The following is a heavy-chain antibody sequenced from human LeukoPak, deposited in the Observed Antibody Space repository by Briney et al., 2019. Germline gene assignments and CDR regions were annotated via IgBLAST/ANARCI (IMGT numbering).Heavy chain of an antibody. V-gene: IGHV4-59*01. CDR1: GVSISIYY. Sequence: SETLSLTCTVSGVSISIYYWSWIRQHPGKGLEWIGYIYNSGSTSYNPSLKSRATISADTSKNQFSLKLSSVTAADTAVYYCVRDRELNYWGQGTLVTVSS. J-gene: IGHJ4*02. CDR2: IYNSGST. CDR3: VRDRELNY. D-gene: IGHD1-7*01.